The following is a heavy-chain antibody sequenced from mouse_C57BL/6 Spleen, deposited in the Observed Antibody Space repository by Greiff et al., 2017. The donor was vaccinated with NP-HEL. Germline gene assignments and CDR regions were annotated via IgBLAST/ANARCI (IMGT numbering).Heavy chain of an antibody. CDR3: ARRIYYYGSSYVRGNYFDY. J-gene: IGHJ2*01. CDR2: IDPSDSYT. D-gene: IGHD1-1*01. CDR1: GYTFTSYW. Sequence: QVQLQQPGAELVKPGASVKLSCKASGYTFTSYWMQWVKQRPGQGLEWIGEIDPSDSYTNYNQKFKGKATLTVDTSSSTAYMQLSSLTSEDSAVYYCARRIYYYGSSYVRGNYFDYWGQGTTLTVSS. V-gene: IGHV1-50*01.